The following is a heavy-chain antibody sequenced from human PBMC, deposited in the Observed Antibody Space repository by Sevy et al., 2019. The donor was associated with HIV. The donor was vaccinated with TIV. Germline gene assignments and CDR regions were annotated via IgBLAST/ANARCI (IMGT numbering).Heavy chain of an antibody. Sequence: GGSLRLSCGASGFSISTHAMNWVRQAPGRGLEWISGISATDGSTHYADSVKGRFTISRDNSKSSVYLQMNNLRPEDTAVYYCAREGCTKPHDYWGQGTLVTVSS. CDR1: GFSISTHA. CDR3: AREGCTKPHDY. CDR2: ISATDGST. V-gene: IGHV3-23*01. D-gene: IGHD2-8*01. J-gene: IGHJ4*02.